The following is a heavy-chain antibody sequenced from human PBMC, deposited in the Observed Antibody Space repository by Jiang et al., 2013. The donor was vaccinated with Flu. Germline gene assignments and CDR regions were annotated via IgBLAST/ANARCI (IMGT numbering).Heavy chain of an antibody. CDR2: YGMMEKL. Sequence: SCAVSGFTFEELWHALGPPGSWQGAGVGGQFYGMMEKLNTMEDSVEGRFTISRDDSKNMLYLQMNSLRVDDTAVYYCARDLGDTSSSRNDAFDFWGLGTMVTVSS. D-gene: IGHD6-6*01. J-gene: IGHJ3*01. CDR1: GFTFEELW. CDR3: ARDLGDTSSSRNDAFDF. V-gene: IGHV3-33*01.